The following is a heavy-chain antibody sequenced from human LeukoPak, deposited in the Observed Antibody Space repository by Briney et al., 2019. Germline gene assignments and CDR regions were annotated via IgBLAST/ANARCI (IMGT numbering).Heavy chain of an antibody. CDR1: GGSFSGYY. CDR2: INHSGST. CDR3: ARQGRRWWSYYFDY. D-gene: IGHD1-26*01. Sequence: SETLSLTCAVYGGSFSGYYWSWIRQPPGKGLEWLGEINHSGSTNYNPSLKSRVTISVDTSKNQFSLKLSSVTAADTAVYYCARQGRRWWSYYFDYWGQGTLVTVSS. V-gene: IGHV4-34*01. J-gene: IGHJ4*02.